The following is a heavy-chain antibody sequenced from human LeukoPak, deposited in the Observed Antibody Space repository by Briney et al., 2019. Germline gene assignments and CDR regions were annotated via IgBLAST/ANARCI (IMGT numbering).Heavy chain of an antibody. CDR3: ARAAGGQSDLLQH. V-gene: IGHV4-59*08. J-gene: IGHJ1*01. Sequence: PSETLSLTCTVSGGSISGYYWSWIRQPPGKGLEWIGYIYYSGSTNYNPSLKSRVTMSVDTSKNQLSLKLSSVTAADTAVYYCARAAGGQSDLLQHWGQGTLVTVSS. CDR2: IYYSGST. D-gene: IGHD3-16*01. CDR1: GGSISGYY.